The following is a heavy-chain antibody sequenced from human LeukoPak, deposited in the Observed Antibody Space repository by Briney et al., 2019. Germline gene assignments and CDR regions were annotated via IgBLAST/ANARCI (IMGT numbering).Heavy chain of an antibody. CDR3: ARTTYYYDSSGYSDY. CDR2: ISGYNGNT. V-gene: IGHV1-18*01. D-gene: IGHD3-22*01. CDR1: DYTFSNYG. J-gene: IGHJ4*02. Sequence: ASVKVSCKASDYTFSNYGISWVRQAPGQGLEWMGWISGYNGNTNYTQNLQGRVTMTTDTSTTAAYMELRSLRSDDTAVYYCARTTYYYDSSGYSDYWGQGTLVTVSS.